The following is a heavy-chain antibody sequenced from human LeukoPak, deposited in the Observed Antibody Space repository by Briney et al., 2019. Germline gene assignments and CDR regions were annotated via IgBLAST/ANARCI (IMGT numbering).Heavy chain of an antibody. CDR2: ISYDGSNK. J-gene: IGHJ1*01. V-gene: IGHV3-30*18. D-gene: IGHD3-22*01. CDR1: GFTFSSYG. Sequence: GGSLRLSCAASGFTFSSYGMHWVRQAPGKGLEWVAVISYDGSNKYYADSVKGRFTISRDNSKNTLYLQMNSLRAEDTAVYHCAKDRSDYYDSSGYDQYFQNWGQGTLVTVSS. CDR3: AKDRSDYYDSSGYDQYFQN.